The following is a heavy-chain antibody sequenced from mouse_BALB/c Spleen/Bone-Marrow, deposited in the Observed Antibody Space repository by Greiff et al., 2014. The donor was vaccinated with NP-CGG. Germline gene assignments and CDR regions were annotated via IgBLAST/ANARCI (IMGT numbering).Heavy chain of an antibody. CDR3: ARRYGNYDTMDY. J-gene: IGHJ4*01. V-gene: IGHV1-4*02. CDR1: GYTFTSYT. CDR2: INPSSGYI. D-gene: IGHD2-1*01. Sequence: VQLQQSAAELARPGASVKMSCKASGYTFTSYTMHWVKQRPGQGLEWIGYINPSSGYIEYNQKFKDKTTLTADKSSSTAYMQLSSLTSEDPAVYYCARRYGNYDTMDYWGQGTSVTVSS.